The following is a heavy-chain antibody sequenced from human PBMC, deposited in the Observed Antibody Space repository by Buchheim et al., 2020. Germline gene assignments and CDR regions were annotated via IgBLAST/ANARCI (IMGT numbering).Heavy chain of an antibody. Sequence: EVQLVESGGSLVQPGGSLRLSCEPSGFSVTNNYMSWVRQAPGKGLEWVSVIYGDGSTSYADSVRGRFIISRDNSRNTVHLQMNRLRAEDLGIYYCARAPYMDVWGQGTT. V-gene: IGHV3-66*01. J-gene: IGHJ6*02. CDR1: GFSVTNNY. CDR2: IYGDGST. CDR3: ARAPYMDV.